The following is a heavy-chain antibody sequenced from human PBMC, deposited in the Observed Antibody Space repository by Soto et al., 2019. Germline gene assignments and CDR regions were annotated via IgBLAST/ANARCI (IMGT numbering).Heavy chain of an antibody. CDR2: IIPIFGTA. D-gene: IGHD6-19*01. CDR1: GGTFSSYA. CDR3: ARDRGCGRSIGYSSGWYRFDY. V-gene: IGHV1-69*01. J-gene: IGHJ4*02. Sequence: QVQLVQSGAEVKKPGSSVKVSCKASGGTFSSYAISWVRQAPGQGLDWMGGIIPIFGTANYAQKFQGRVTITADESTSTAYMELSSLRSEDTAVYYCARDRGCGRSIGYSSGWYRFDYWGQGTLVTVSS.